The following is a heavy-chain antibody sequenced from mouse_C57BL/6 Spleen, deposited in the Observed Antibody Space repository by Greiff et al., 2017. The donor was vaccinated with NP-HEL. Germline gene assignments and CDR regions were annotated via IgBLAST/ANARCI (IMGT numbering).Heavy chain of an antibody. D-gene: IGHD2-2*01. J-gene: IGHJ2*01. CDR3: AKEDYGYGFDY. CDR2: ISYDGSN. V-gene: IGHV3-6*01. CDR1: GYSITSGYY. Sequence: VQLKESGPGLVKPSQSLSFTCSVTGYSITSGYYWNWIRQFPGNKLEWMGYISYDGSNNYNPSFKNRIPITRDTSKNQFFLKLNSVTTEDTATYYCAKEDYGYGFDYWGQGTTLTVSS.